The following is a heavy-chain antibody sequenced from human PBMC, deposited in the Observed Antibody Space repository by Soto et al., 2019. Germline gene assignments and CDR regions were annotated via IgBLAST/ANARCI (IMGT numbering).Heavy chain of an antibody. CDR1: GYTFTTYG. V-gene: IGHV1-18*04. D-gene: IGHD2-2*01. Sequence: QVQLVQSGAEVKKPGASVKVSCKASGYTFTTYGINWVRQAPGQGLEWMGWVSPYNGDTTYAQKVQGRVTMTTDPSTRTAYLELRSLRSDDTAVYYCAREVGHMDVWGQGTTVTVSS. CDR2: VSPYNGDT. CDR3: AREVGHMDV. J-gene: IGHJ6*02.